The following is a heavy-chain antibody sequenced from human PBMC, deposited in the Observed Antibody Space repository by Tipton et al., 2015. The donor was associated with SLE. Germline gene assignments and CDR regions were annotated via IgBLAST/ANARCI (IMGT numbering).Heavy chain of an antibody. CDR2: INHSGST. Sequence: TLSLTCAVYGGSFGGYYWSWIRQPPRKGLEWIGEINHSGSTNYNPSLKSRLTISVDTSKNQFSLKLTSVTAADTAVYYCARRGYNYWYFDLWGRGALVTVSS. CDR1: GGSFGGYY. V-gene: IGHV4-34*01. CDR3: ARRGYNYWYFDL. D-gene: IGHD5-24*01. J-gene: IGHJ2*01.